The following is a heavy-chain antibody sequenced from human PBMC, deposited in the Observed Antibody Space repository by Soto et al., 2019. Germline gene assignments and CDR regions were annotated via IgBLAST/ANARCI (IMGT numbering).Heavy chain of an antibody. CDR2: IYSGGST. CDR3: ARGFKWSSGWRSPLYDYYGMDV. J-gene: IGHJ6*02. Sequence: PGGSLRLSCAASGFTVSSNYMSWVRQAPGKGLEWVSVIYSGGSTYYADSVKGRFTISRDNSKNTLYLQMNSLRAEDTAVYYCARGFKWSSGWRSPLYDYYGMDVWGQGTTVTVSS. V-gene: IGHV3-53*01. D-gene: IGHD6-19*01. CDR1: GFTVSSNY.